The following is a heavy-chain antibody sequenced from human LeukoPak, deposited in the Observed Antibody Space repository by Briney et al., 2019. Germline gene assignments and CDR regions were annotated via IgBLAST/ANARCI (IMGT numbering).Heavy chain of an antibody. CDR2: IIPILGIA. Sequence: SVKVPCKASGGTFSSYAISWVRQAPGQGLEWMGRIIPILGIANYAQKFQGRVTITADKSTSTAYMELSSLRSEDTAVYYCARQYSSSWSPNYYFDYWGQGTLVTVSS. V-gene: IGHV1-69*04. CDR3: ARQYSSSWSPNYYFDY. CDR1: GGTFSSYA. J-gene: IGHJ4*02. D-gene: IGHD6-13*01.